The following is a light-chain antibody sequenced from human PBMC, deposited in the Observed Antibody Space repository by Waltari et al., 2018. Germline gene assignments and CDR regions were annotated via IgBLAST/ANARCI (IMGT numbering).Light chain of an antibody. CDR3: QHYVRLPAT. CDR2: GAS. V-gene: IGKV3-20*01. CDR1: QSVSRT. J-gene: IGKJ1*01. Sequence: EIVLTQSPGTLSLSPGERATLSCRASQSVSRTLAWYQQKPGQAPRLLIFGASTRATGIPDRFGGSGSGTDFSLTISRLEPEDFAVYYCQHYVRLPATFGQGTKVEIK.